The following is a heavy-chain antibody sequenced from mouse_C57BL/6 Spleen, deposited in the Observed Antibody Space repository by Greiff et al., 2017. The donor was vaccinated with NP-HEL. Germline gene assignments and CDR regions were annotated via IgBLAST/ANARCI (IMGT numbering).Heavy chain of an antibody. CDR2: INPNNGGT. V-gene: IGHV1-18*01. J-gene: IGHJ4*01. Sequence: EVQLQQSGPELVKPGASVKIPCKASGYTFTDYNMDWVKQSHGKSLEWIGDINPNNGGTIYNQKFKGKATLTVDKSSSTAYMELRSLTSEDTAVYYCASGLRRSYAMDYWGQGTSVTVSS. CDR1: GYTFTDYN. D-gene: IGHD2-4*01. CDR3: ASGLRRSYAMDY.